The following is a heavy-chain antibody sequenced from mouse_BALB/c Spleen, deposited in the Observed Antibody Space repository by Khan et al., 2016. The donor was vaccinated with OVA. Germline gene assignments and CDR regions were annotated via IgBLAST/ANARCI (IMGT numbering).Heavy chain of an antibody. D-gene: IGHD2-2*01. V-gene: IGHV1-7*01. CDR2: INPSTGYT. CDR1: GYTFTDYW. Sequence: QVQLQQPGAELAKPGASVKMSCKASGYTFTDYWIHRVKKRPGQGLEWIGYINPSTGYTEYNHKFKDKATLTADKSSSTAYMQLSSLTSEDSAVYYCARGGYGSFAYWGQGTLVTVSA. J-gene: IGHJ3*01. CDR3: ARGGYGSFAY.